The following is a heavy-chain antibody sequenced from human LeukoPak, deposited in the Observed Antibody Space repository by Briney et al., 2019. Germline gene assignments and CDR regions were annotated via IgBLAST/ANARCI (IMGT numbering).Heavy chain of an antibody. CDR2: ISGSGGST. CDR1: GFTFSSYG. CDR3: TKDDGNNYGCLDY. J-gene: IGHJ4*02. D-gene: IGHD5-18*01. Sequence: PGGTLRLSCAASGFTFSSYGMSWVRQAPGKGLEWVSAISGSGGSTYYADSVKGRFTISRDNSKNSLFLQINSLRAEDTAVYYCTKDDGNNYGCLDYWGQGTLVTVSS. V-gene: IGHV3-23*01.